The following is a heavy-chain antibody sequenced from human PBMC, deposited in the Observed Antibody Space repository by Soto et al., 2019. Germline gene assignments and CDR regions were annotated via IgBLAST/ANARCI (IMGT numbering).Heavy chain of an antibody. Sequence: QVPLVQSGAEVKKPGASGKVSCKASGYTFTNFGISWVRQAPGQGLEWMGWISAYNGNTNYAQKFQGRVTITTDTSTSTAYMEVRSLSFDETAVYYCARGGTAIDYGGQGTLVTVSS. D-gene: IGHD2-21*02. CDR1: GYTFTNFG. J-gene: IGHJ4*02. V-gene: IGHV1-18*01. CDR2: ISAYNGNT. CDR3: ARGGTAIDY.